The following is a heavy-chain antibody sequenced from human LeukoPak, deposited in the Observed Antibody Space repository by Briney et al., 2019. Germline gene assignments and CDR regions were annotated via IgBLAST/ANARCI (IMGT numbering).Heavy chain of an antibody. V-gene: IGHV4-61*02. CDR3: ARAGGYGLIDY. Sequence: SETLSLTCTVSGGSINNGSYYWNWIRQPAGKGLEWIGRIYSSGSTNYNPSLKSRVTISLDTSKNQFSLKVGSMTAADTAVYYCARAGGYGLIDYWGQGTMVTVSS. D-gene: IGHD5-18*01. CDR2: IYSSGST. J-gene: IGHJ4*02. CDR1: GGSINNGSYY.